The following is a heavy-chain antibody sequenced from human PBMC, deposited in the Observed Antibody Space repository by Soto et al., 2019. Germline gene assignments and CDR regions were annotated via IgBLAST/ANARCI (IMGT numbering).Heavy chain of an antibody. D-gene: IGHD2-15*01. CDR2: ISYDGSNK. J-gene: IGHJ6*03. CDR1: GFTFSSYG. CDR3: AKSPLGYCSGGSCYYHYYMDV. V-gene: IGHV3-30*18. Sequence: GGSLRLSCAASGFTFSSYGMHWVRQAPGKGLEWVAVISYDGSNKYYADSVKGRFTISRDNSKNTLYLQMNSLRAEDTAVYYCAKSPLGYCSGGSCYYHYYMDVWGKGTTVTGSS.